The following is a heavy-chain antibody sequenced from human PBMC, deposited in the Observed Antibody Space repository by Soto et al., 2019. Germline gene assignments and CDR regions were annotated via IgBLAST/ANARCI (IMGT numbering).Heavy chain of an antibody. Sequence: EVQLLESGGGLVQPGGSLRLSGAASGFSFRNYAMSWVRQAPGKGREWISTLTGSSSNIYYADSGKGRFAIFRDNSRKTLYLQMTSRPAEDPAVYYWANGRATYGILTHDYWGQGTLVTVSS. D-gene: IGHD3-10*01. CDR2: LTGSSSNI. CDR1: GFSFRNYA. CDR3: ANGRATYGILTHDY. V-gene: IGHV3-23*01. J-gene: IGHJ4*02.